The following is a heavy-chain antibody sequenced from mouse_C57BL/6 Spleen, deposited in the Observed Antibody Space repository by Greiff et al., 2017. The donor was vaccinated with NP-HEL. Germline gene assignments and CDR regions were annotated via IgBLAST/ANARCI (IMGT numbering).Heavy chain of an antibody. V-gene: IGHV1-52*01. Sequence: VQLQQPGAELVRPGSSVKLSCKASGYTFTSYWMHWVKQRPIQGLEWIGNIDPSDSETHYNQKFKDKATLTVDKSSSTAYMQLSSLTSEDSAVYYWAREGITTVVATPWYFDVWGTGTTVTVSS. CDR3: AREGITTVVATPWYFDV. J-gene: IGHJ1*03. CDR1: GYTFTSYW. CDR2: IDPSDSET. D-gene: IGHD1-1*01.